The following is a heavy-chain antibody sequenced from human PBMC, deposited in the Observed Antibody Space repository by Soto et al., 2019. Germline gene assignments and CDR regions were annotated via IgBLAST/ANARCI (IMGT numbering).Heavy chain of an antibody. J-gene: IGHJ4*02. D-gene: IGHD1-1*01. CDR2: IGSDGST. Sequence: QPGGSLRLSCAASGFPFIRHAMAWVRRAAGRGLEWVATIGSDGSTYHAESVKGRFSISRDNYGNMLHLQLNSLRVEDTGIYYCAKDPYNHRFDSWGQGTLVTVSS. CDR3: AKDPYNHRFDS. V-gene: IGHV3-23*01. CDR1: GFPFIRHA.